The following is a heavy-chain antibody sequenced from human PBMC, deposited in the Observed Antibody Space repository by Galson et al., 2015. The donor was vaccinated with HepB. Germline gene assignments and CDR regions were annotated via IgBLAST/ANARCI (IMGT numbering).Heavy chain of an antibody. J-gene: IGHJ4*02. CDR2: IRSETNSYAT. CDR1: GFTFSGSA. D-gene: IGHD5-18*01. Sequence: SLRLSCAASGFTFSGSAMHWVRQASGKGLEWIGRIRSETNSYATAFAASVKGRFTMSRDDLKNTAYLQMNSLQTEDTAVYYCTIKPDTAMAKFDYWGQGTQVTVSS. CDR3: TIKPDTAMAKFDY. V-gene: IGHV3-73*01.